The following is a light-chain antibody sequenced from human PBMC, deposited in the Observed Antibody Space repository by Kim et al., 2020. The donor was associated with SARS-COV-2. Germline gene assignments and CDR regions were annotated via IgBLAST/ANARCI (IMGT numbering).Light chain of an antibody. J-gene: IGLJ3*02. V-gene: IGLV1-47*01. CDR3: AAWDDRLSGRV. Sequence: GQRVPISCSGSSSNIEKNYVYWYQQVPGTAPKVLIYTSNQRPSGVPDRFSGSKSGTSASLAISGLRSEDEADYYCAAWDDRLSGRVFGGGTQLTVL. CDR1: SSNIEKNY. CDR2: TSN.